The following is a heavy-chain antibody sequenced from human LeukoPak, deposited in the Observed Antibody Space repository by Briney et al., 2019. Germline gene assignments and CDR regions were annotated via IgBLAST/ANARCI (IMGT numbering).Heavy chain of an antibody. J-gene: IGHJ6*03. CDR3: ARTTEGYAGGPGYSYYYYMDV. CDR2: INHSGST. CDR1: GGSFSGYY. V-gene: IGHV4-34*01. Sequence: SETLSLTCAVYGGSFSGYYWSWICQPPGKGLEWIGEINHSGSTNYNPSLKSRVTISVDTSKNQVSPKLRSVTAADTAVYYCARTTEGYAGGPGYSYYYYMDVWGKGTTVTISS. D-gene: IGHD5-12*01.